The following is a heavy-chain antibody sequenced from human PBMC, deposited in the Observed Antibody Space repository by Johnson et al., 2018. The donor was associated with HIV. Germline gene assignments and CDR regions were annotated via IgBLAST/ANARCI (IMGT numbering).Heavy chain of an antibody. D-gene: IGHD4-23*01. CDR1: GFTFDDYG. CDR2: INWSGDST. CDR3: AKDLSPNPRGGAFDL. Sequence: VQLVESGGGVVRPGGSLRLSCAASGFTFDDYGMSWVRQAPGKGLEWVSGINWSGDSTGYADSVKGRFTISRDNAKSSLYLRMNSLRAEDTAVYYCAKDLSPNPRGGAFDLWGQGTMVTVSS. J-gene: IGHJ3*01. V-gene: IGHV3-20*04.